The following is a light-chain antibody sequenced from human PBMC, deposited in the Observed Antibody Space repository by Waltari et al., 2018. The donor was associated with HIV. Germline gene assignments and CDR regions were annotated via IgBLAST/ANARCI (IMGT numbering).Light chain of an antibody. J-gene: IGLJ2*01. CDR2: GSS. V-gene: IGLV1-40*01. CDR3: QSYDSSLSGVV. CDR1: SSNIGAGYD. Sequence: QSVLTQPPSVSGAPGQRVTISCTGSSSNIGAGYDVHWYQQVPGTPPKRLLSGSSNRPSGVPDRFSGSKSGTSASLAITGLQAEDEADYYCQSYDSSLSGVVFCGGTKLTVL.